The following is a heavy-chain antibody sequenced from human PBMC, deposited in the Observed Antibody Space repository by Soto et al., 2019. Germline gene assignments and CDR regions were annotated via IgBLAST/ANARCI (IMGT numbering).Heavy chain of an antibody. CDR3: AREGFLWADC. J-gene: IGHJ4*02. CDR2: ISTNNGDT. V-gene: IGHV1-18*01. D-gene: IGHD3-10*01. CDR1: GYTFSSYG. Sequence: QVQLVQSGAEVKQPGASVKVSCKASGYTFSSYGISWVRQAPGQGLEWMGWISTNNGDTHFAQNLQDRLTITTDTSTSTDYMELRSVRSDDTAVYYCAREGFLWADCWGQGTLITVSS.